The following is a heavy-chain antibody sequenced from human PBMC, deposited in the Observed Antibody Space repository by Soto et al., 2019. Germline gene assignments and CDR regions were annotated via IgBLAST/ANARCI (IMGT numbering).Heavy chain of an antibody. CDR3: AAGDFDH. Sequence: QVQLVQSGAEVKKPGSSVKVSCKASRGTFSSYLISWVRQAPGQGLEWMGRINPMYGLAHYPQKFQGRVTITADKSTNTAYMELSRLRSDDTALYYCAAGDFDHWGQGTLVAVSS. CDR1: RGTFSSYL. CDR2: INPMYGLA. J-gene: IGHJ4*02. V-gene: IGHV1-69*02. D-gene: IGHD6-13*01.